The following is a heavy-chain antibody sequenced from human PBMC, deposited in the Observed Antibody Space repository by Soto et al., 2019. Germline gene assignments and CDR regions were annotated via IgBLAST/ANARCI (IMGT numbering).Heavy chain of an antibody. J-gene: IGHJ5*02. CDR2: ISYDGSNK. CDR1: GFTFSSYG. CDR3: AKDTGYCSGGSCYPLNWFDP. V-gene: IGHV3-30*18. D-gene: IGHD2-15*01. Sequence: GGSLRLSCAASGFTFSSYGMHWVRQAPGKGLEWVAVISYDGSNKYYADSVKGRFTISRDNSKNTLYLQMNSLRAEDTAVYYCAKDTGYCSGGSCYPLNWFDPWGQGTLVTVSS.